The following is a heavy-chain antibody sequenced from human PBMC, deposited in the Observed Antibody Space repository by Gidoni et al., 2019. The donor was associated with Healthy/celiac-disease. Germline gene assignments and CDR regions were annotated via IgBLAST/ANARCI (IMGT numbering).Heavy chain of an antibody. V-gene: IGHV3-64D*06. Sequence: EVQLVESGGGLVQPGGSLRLSCSASGFTFSSYAMHWVRQAPGKGLEYVSAISSNGGSTYYADSVKGRFTISRDNSKNTLYLQMSSLRAEDTAVYYCVEQYYDFWSGYYTVHPFDYWGQGTLVTVSS. CDR3: VEQYYDFWSGYYTVHPFDY. J-gene: IGHJ4*02. CDR1: GFTFSSYA. D-gene: IGHD3-3*01. CDR2: ISSNGGST.